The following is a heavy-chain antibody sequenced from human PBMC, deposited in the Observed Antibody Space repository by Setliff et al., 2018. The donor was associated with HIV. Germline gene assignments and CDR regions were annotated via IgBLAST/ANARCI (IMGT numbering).Heavy chain of an antibody. CDR2: INPSGDST. Sequence: ASVKVSCKASGYTFTSYYMHWVRQAPGQGLEWMGIINPSGDSTSYAQKFQGRVTMTRDTSTNTVYMELSSLRSEDTAVYYCARLGDFWSGYYYFDYWGQGTLVTVAS. CDR3: ARLGDFWSGYYYFDY. D-gene: IGHD3-3*01. CDR1: GYTFTSYY. J-gene: IGHJ4*02. V-gene: IGHV1-46*01.